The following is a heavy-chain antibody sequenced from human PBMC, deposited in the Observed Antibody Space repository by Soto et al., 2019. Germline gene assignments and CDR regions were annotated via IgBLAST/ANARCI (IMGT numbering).Heavy chain of an antibody. V-gene: IGHV1-18*01. CDR1: GYTFSNYI. CDR3: AKSGIFGVVIIPVSFDY. J-gene: IGHJ4*02. CDR2: ISAYNGNT. Sequence: QVQLMQSGAEVKKPGASVKVSCKASGYTFSNYIISWLRQAPGQGLEWMGGISAYNGNTFYSHELQDRVTMTTDTSASTAYMEMRSLRSDDTDVYYCAKSGIFGVVIIPVSFDYWGQGTLVTVSS. D-gene: IGHD3-3*01.